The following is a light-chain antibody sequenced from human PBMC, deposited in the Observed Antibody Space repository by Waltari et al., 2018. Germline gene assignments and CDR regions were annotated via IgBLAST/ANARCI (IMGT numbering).Light chain of an antibody. J-gene: IGKJ1*01. CDR2: GAS. Sequence: CRASQSVSTSYLAWYQQKPGQAPRLLIYGASSRATGIPDRFSGSGSGTDFTLTISRLEPEDFAVYYCQQYGSSPLTFGQGTKVEIK. CDR1: QSVSTSY. V-gene: IGKV3-20*01. CDR3: QQYGSSPLT.